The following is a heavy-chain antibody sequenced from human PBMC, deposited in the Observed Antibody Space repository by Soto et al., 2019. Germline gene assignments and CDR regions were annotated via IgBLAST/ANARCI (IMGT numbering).Heavy chain of an antibody. Sequence: GGSLRLSCAASGFTFSDYYMSWIRQAPGKGLEWVSYISSSGSIGYADSVKGRFTISRDNAKNSLYLQMNSLRAEDTALYYCAKDSYYEPEVGEQYYYYGMDVWGQGTTVTVSS. D-gene: IGHD3-22*01. CDR2: ISSSGSI. CDR1: GFTFSDYY. J-gene: IGHJ6*02. V-gene: IGHV3-11*01. CDR3: AKDSYYEPEVGEQYYYYGMDV.